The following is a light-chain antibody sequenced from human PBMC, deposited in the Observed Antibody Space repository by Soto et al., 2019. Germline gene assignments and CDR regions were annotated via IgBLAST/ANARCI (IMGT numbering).Light chain of an antibody. CDR3: QQYGSSPRIT. V-gene: IGKV3-20*01. J-gene: IGKJ1*01. CDR2: GAS. Sequence: PGERATLSCRAIQSVSSSYLAWYQQKPGQAPRLLIYGASSRATGIPDRFSGSGSGTDFTLTISRLEPEDFAVYYCQQYGSSPRITFGQGTKVDIK. CDR1: QSVSSSY.